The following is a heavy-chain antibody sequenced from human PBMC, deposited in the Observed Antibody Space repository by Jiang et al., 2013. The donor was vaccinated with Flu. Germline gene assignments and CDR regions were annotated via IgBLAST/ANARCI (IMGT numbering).Heavy chain of an antibody. J-gene: IGHJ4*02. Sequence: GAEVKKPGESLRISCKGSGYSFTSYWISWVRQMPGKGLEWMGRIDPSDSYTNYSPSFQGHVTISADKSISTAYLQWSSLKASDTAMYYCATTILGYCSGGSCYPPDSPMSNFDYWGQGTLVTVSS. CDR1: GYSFTSYW. V-gene: IGHV5-10-1*01. D-gene: IGHD2-15*01. CDR2: IDPSDSYT. CDR3: ATTILGYCSGGSCYPPDSPMSNFDY.